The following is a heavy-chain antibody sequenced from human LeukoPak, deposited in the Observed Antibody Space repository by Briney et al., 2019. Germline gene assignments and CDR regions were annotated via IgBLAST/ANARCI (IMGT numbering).Heavy chain of an antibody. CDR3: ARMAQNSYIRGRPIDY. CDR1: GDSITSFY. CDR2: IYYSGIT. D-gene: IGHD3-16*01. V-gene: IGHV4-59*01. J-gene: IGHJ4*02. Sequence: SETLSLTCTVSGDSITSFYWTWIRQPPGKGLECIGYIYYSGITRYNPSLKSRVTMSADTTKNQFSLKLSSMTAEDTAVYYCARMAQNSYIRGRPIDYWGQGTLVTVSS.